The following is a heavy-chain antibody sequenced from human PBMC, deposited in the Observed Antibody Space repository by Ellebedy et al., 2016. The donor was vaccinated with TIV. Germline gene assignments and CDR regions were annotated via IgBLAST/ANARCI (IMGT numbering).Heavy chain of an antibody. CDR3: VRARNYALDS. CDR1: GFSFSAFD. V-gene: IGHV3-48*03. Sequence: GESLKISCAASGFSFSAFDMNWVRQAPGKGLEWVSYISTSGTTISYADSVRGRFTISRDNAKNSLYLQMNSLRVEDTAVYFCVRARNYALDSWGQGTLVTVSS. CDR2: ISTSGTTI. J-gene: IGHJ4*02. D-gene: IGHD3-16*01.